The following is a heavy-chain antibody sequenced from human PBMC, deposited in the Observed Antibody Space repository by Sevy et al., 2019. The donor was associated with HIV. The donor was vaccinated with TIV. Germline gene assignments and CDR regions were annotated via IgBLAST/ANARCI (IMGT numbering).Heavy chain of an antibody. V-gene: IGHV1-24*01. J-gene: IGHJ4*02. Sequence: ASVKVSCKVSGYTLTQLSMHWVRQAPGKGLEWMGGFDPEDGKTIYAQKFQGRLTMTEDTFTDTAYMQLGSLRSEDTAVSDCATGREYYNDNSGYFDYWGQGTLVTVSS. CDR1: GYTLTQLS. CDR2: FDPEDGKT. D-gene: IGHD3-22*01. CDR3: ATGREYYNDNSGYFDY.